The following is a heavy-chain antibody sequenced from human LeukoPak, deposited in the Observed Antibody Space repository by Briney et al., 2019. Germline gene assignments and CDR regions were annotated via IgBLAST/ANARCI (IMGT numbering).Heavy chain of an antibody. J-gene: IGHJ4*02. CDR2: INPSGGST. CDR1: GYTFTSYY. Sequence: ASVKVSCKASGYTFTSYYMHWVRQAPGQGLEWMAIINPSGGSTSYAQKFQGRVTMTRDTSISTAYMELSRLRSDDTAVYYCARVGSGWYGSDYWGQGTLVTVSS. CDR3: ARVGSGWYGSDY. V-gene: IGHV1-46*01. D-gene: IGHD6-19*01.